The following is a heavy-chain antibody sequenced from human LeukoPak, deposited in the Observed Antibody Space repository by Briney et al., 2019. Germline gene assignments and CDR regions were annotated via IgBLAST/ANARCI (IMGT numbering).Heavy chain of an antibody. CDR3: ARDTRRDTGIDY. D-gene: IGHD5-24*01. Sequence: SETLSLTCTVSGGSISSYYWSWIRQPPGKGLEWIGYIYYSGSTNYNSSLKSRVTMSVDTSKNQFSLKLSSVTAADTAVYYCARDTRRDTGIDYWGQGTLVTVSS. CDR2: IYYSGST. V-gene: IGHV4-59*12. CDR1: GGSISSYY. J-gene: IGHJ4*02.